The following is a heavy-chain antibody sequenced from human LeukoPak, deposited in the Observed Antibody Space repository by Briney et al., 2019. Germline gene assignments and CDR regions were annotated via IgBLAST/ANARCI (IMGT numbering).Heavy chain of an antibody. Sequence: GGSLRLSCAASGFTFSSYWMSWVRQAPGKGLEWVANIKQDGSEKYYVDSVKGRFTISRDNAKNTLFLQMNSLRAEDTAVYYCARDVDSQDYFHYWGQGTLVTVSS. CDR3: ARDVDSQDYFHY. J-gene: IGHJ4*02. CDR2: IKQDGSEK. V-gene: IGHV3-7*01. CDR1: GFTFSSYW. D-gene: IGHD3-9*01.